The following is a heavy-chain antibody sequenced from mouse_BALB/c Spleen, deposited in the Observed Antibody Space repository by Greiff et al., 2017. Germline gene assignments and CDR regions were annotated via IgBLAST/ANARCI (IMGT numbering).Heavy chain of an antibody. CDR3: ARDMMGY. CDR1: GFTFTDYY. CDR2: IRNKANGYTT. V-gene: IGHV7-3*02. Sequence: EVMLVESGGGLVQPGGSLRLSCATSGFTFTDYYMSWVRQPPGKALEWLGFIRNKANGYTTEYSASVKGRFTISRDNSQSILYLQMNTLRAEDSATYYCARDMMGYWGQGTSVTVSS. J-gene: IGHJ4*01.